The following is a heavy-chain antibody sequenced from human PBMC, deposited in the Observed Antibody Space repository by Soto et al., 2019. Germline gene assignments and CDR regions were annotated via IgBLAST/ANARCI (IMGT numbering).Heavy chain of an antibody. V-gene: IGHV1-18*04. J-gene: IGHJ4*02. Sequence: QVQLVQSGAEVLKPGASVKVSCKASGYTFPNYGVSWVRQAPGQGLEWMGWISVSNGNTEYTEKFKDRVTMTTDTSTSTAYMELKSLTSDDTAVYYCARGLGYTSGELDYWGQGSLVTVSS. CDR3: ARGLGYTSGELDY. CDR1: GYTFPNYG. D-gene: IGHD6-19*01. CDR2: ISVSNGNT.